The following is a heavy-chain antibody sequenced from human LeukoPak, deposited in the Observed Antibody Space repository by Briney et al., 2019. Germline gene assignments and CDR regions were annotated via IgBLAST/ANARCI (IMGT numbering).Heavy chain of an antibody. J-gene: IGHJ5*02. CDR2: ISAYNGNT. CDR3: ARSRSETANSWFDP. Sequence: GASVEPSCKAFGYTFTSYGISWGREAPGQGLEWMRWISAYNGNTNYAQKLQGRVTMTTDTSTSTAYMELRSLRSDDTAVYYCARSRSETANSWFDPWGQGTLVTVSS. D-gene: IGHD5-18*01. V-gene: IGHV1-18*01. CDR1: GYTFTSYG.